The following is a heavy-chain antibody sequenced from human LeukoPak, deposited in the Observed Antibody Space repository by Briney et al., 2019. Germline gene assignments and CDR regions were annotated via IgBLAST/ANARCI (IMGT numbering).Heavy chain of an antibody. J-gene: IGHJ4*02. D-gene: IGHD6-13*01. CDR1: GFTFSSYS. CDR2: ISGSSSYI. V-gene: IGHV3-21*01. CDR3: ARNSAGKSGYYFDY. Sequence: GGSLRLSCAASGFTFSSYSMNWVRQAPGKGLEWVSSISGSSSYIYYADSVKGRFTISRDNAKNSLYLQMNSLRAEDTAVYYCARNSAGKSGYYFDYWGQGTLVTVSS.